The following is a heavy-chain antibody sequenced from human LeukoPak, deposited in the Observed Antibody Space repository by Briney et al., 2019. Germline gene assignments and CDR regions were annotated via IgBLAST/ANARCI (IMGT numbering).Heavy chain of an antibody. D-gene: IGHD3-10*01. V-gene: IGHV1-46*01. CDR1: GYTFISYY. J-gene: IGHJ5*02. Sequence: ASVKVSCKASGYTFISYYIHWVRQAPGQGLEWVGIISPSDGTTTYAQDFQGRVTMTRDTSTSTAYIELSSLTSEDTAVYYCARGLGSGSYYGAWGQGTLVTVSA. CDR3: ARGLGSGSYYGA. CDR2: ISPSDGTT.